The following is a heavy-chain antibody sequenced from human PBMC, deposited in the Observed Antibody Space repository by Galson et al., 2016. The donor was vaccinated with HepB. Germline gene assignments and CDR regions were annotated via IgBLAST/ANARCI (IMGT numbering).Heavy chain of an antibody. CDR3: ARDESPRIPIYGVVNWGDALDI. J-gene: IGHJ3*02. CDR2: IKEDGGEK. V-gene: IGHV3-7*03. D-gene: IGHD3-3*01. CDR1: GFTFSSYN. Sequence: SLRLSCAASGFTFSSYNMTWVRQAPGKGLEWVANIKEDGGEKHLADSVKGRFTISRDNAKSSVYLQMNSLRTEDTALYYCARDESPRIPIYGVVNWGDALDIWGHGTMVIVSS.